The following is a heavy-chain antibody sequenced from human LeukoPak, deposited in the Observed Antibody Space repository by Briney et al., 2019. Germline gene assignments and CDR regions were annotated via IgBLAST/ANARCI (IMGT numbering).Heavy chain of an antibody. V-gene: IGHV3-64D*09. Sequence: GGSLRLSCSASGFTFSSLAMHWVRQAPGKGLEYVAAISRNGGSTYYADSVKGRFTISRDNSKSTLYLQMSSLRAEDTAVYLCVKKMYDAFDIWGQGTMVTVSS. CDR2: ISRNGGST. CDR1: GFTFSSLA. J-gene: IGHJ3*02. D-gene: IGHD5-24*01. CDR3: VKKMYDAFDI.